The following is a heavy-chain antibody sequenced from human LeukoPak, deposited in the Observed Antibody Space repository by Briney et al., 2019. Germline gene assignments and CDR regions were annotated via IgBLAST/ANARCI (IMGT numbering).Heavy chain of an antibody. CDR1: GFTFSSYA. CDR3: AKQPSGSGSYFDQYYFDY. J-gene: IGHJ4*02. V-gene: IGHV3-23*01. CDR2: ISGSGGST. D-gene: IGHD3-10*01. Sequence: GGYLRLSCAASGFTFSSYAMSWVRQAPGKGLEWVSAISGSGGSTYYADSVKGRFTISRDNSKNTLYLQMNSLRAEDTAVYYCAKQPSGSGSYFDQYYFDYWGQGTLVTVSS.